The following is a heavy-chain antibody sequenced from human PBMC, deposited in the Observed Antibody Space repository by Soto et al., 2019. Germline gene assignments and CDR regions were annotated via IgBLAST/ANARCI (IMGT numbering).Heavy chain of an antibody. J-gene: IGHJ6*02. V-gene: IGHV3-30*18. CDR1: GFTFSSYG. Sequence: QVQLVESGGGVFQPGRSLRLSCAASGFTFSSYGMPWVRQAPGKGLEWVAVISYDGSNKYYADSVKGRFTISRDNSKNTLYLQMNSLRAEDTAVYYCAKGLNIYSTSCYCYYYYGMDVWGQGTTVTVSS. D-gene: IGHD2-2*01. CDR3: AKGLNIYSTSCYCYYYYGMDV. CDR2: ISYDGSNK.